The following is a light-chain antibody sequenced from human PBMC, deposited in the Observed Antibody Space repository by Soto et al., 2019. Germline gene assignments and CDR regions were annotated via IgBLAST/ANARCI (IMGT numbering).Light chain of an antibody. J-gene: IGKJ2*01. Sequence: EIVLTQSPATLSLSPGERATLSCRASQSVNDYSAWYQQKPGQAPRLLIYGASNRATGIPVRFSGSGSGTDFTLTISSLEPEDFAVYYCQHRGRWPRTFGQGTKLEIK. CDR1: QSVNDY. CDR2: GAS. CDR3: QHRGRWPRT. V-gene: IGKV3-11*01.